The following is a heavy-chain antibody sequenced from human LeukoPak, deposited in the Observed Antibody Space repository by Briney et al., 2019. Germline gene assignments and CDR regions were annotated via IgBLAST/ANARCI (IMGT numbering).Heavy chain of an antibody. D-gene: IGHD2-15*01. CDR3: VVGGSPGY. J-gene: IGHJ4*02. CDR1: GLAFSAYK. CDR2: ISTDGYTT. V-gene: IGHV3-74*01. Sequence: GVLRLSCAASGLAFSAYKMHWVRQAPRKGLVWFSRISTDGYTTDYADFVQGRFTASRDNTKNTWSLEMNSLRAEDTAVYYCVVGGSPGYWGQGTLVTVSS.